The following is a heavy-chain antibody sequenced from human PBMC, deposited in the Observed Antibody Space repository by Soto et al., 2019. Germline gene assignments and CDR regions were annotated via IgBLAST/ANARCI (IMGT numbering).Heavy chain of an antibody. V-gene: IGHV3-33*01. CDR2: IWYDGSNK. Sequence: GGSLRLSCAASGFTFSSYGMHWVRQAPGKGLEWVAVIWYDGSNKYYADSVKGRFTISGDNSKNTLYLQMNSLRAEDTAVYYCARDLVVSGWLISGAFDIWGQGTMVTVSS. J-gene: IGHJ3*02. CDR1: GFTFSSYG. CDR3: ARDLVVSGWLISGAFDI. D-gene: IGHD2-15*01.